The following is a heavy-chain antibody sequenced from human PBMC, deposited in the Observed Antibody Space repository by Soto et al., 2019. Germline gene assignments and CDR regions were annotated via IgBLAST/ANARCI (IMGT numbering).Heavy chain of an antibody. Sequence: PSETLSLTCTVSGGSISSGGYYWSWIRQHPGKGLEWIGYIYYSGSTYYNPSLKSRVTISVDTSKNQFSLKLSSVTAADTAVYYCARVVWDCSGGSCYSGWFDPWGQGTLVTVSS. CDR1: GGSISSGGYY. D-gene: IGHD2-15*01. CDR2: IYYSGST. CDR3: ARVVWDCSGGSCYSGWFDP. V-gene: IGHV4-31*03. J-gene: IGHJ5*02.